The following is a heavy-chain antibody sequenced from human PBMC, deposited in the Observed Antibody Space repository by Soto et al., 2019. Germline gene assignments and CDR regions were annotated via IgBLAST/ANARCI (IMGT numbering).Heavy chain of an antibody. CDR3: ARDSRTTTVVKD. CDR1: GFTFSSYW. D-gene: IGHD4-17*01. V-gene: IGHV3-7*01. Sequence: EVQLVESGGGLVQPGGSLRLSCAASGFTFSSYWRSWVRQAPGKGLEWVANIKQDGSEKYYVDSVKGRFTISRDNAKNSLYLQMNSLRAEDTAVYYCARDSRTTTVVKDWGQGTLVTVSS. CDR2: IKQDGSEK. J-gene: IGHJ4*02.